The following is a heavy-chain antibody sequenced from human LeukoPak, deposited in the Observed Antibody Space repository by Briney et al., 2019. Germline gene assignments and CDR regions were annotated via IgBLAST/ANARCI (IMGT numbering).Heavy chain of an antibody. Sequence: SETLSLTCSVSNYSISTDYYWGWIRQPPGKGLEWIGTMYHSGSTYYNPSLKSRVTISVLTSKNRFSLKLSSVTAADTAVYYCATLTGGDDAFDIWGQGTMVTVSS. D-gene: IGHD4-23*01. J-gene: IGHJ3*02. CDR1: NYSISTDYY. CDR2: MYHSGST. V-gene: IGHV4-38-2*02. CDR3: ATLTGGDDAFDI.